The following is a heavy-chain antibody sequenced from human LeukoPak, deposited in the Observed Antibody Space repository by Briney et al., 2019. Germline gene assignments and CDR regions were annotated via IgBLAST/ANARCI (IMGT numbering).Heavy chain of an antibody. CDR2: IYYSGST. V-gene: IGHV4-59*12. CDR1: GGSISSYY. D-gene: IGHD3-22*01. CDR3: ARDNYDSGGYYEHALDL. J-gene: IGHJ3*01. Sequence: SETLSLTCTVSGGSISSYYWSWIRQPPGKGLEWIGYIYYSGSTNYNSSLKSRVTISVDTSKNQFSLKMTSLTAADTAVYYCARDNYDSGGYYEHALDLWGQGTMVTVSS.